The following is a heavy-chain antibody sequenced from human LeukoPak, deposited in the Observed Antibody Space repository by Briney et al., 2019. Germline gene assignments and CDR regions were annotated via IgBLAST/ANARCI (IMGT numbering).Heavy chain of an antibody. J-gene: IGHJ6*03. V-gene: IGHV5-51*01. CDR1: GYSFTSYW. CDR2: IYPGDSDT. Sequence: GESLKISCKGSGYSFTSYWIGWVRQMPGKGLEWMGIIYPGDSDTRYSPSFQGQVTISADKSISTAYLQWSGLKASDTAMYYCARSLVNPDYYYYYMDVWGKGTTVTVSS. CDR3: ARSLVNPDYYYYYMDV. D-gene: IGHD3-22*01.